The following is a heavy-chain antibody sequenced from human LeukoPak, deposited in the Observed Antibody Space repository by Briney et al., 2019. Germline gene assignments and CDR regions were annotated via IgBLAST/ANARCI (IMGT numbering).Heavy chain of an antibody. D-gene: IGHD4-23*01. Sequence: PGGSLRVSCAASGFTVSSNYMSWVRQAPGKGLEWASVIYSGGSTYYADSVKGRFTISRDNSKNTLYLQMNSLGAEDTAVHYCARDEETTVLTPRYFDYWGQGTLVTVSS. CDR3: ARDEETTVLTPRYFDY. J-gene: IGHJ4*02. CDR1: GFTVSSNY. CDR2: IYSGGST. V-gene: IGHV3-53*01.